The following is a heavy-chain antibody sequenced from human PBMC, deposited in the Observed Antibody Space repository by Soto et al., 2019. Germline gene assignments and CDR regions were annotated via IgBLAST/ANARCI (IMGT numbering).Heavy chain of an antibody. CDR3: AKDIGGAVAGPMVGYTDY. CDR2: ISWNSGSI. Sequence: GGYLRLSCAASGFTFDDYAMHWVRQAPGKGLEWVSGISWNSGSIGYADSVKGRFTISRDNAKNSLYLQMNSLRAEDTALYYCAKDIGGAVAGPMVGYTDYWGPGILLSV. CDR1: GFTFDDYA. V-gene: IGHV3-9*01. J-gene: IGHJ4*02. D-gene: IGHD6-19*01.